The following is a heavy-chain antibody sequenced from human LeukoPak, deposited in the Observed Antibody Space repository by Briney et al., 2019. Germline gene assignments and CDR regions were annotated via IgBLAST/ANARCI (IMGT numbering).Heavy chain of an antibody. D-gene: IGHD2-8*01. CDR1: GFTFGDYA. CDR2: IFYSGST. CDR3: ATGQSEVYVVRMDY. V-gene: IGHV4-34*12. Sequence: PGGSLRLSCAASGFTFGDYAMSWVRQPPGKGLEWIGEIFYSGSTNYNPSLKSRIIISVDKSKNQFSLKLSSVTAADTALYYCATGQSEVYVVRMDYWGQGILVTVSS. J-gene: IGHJ4*02.